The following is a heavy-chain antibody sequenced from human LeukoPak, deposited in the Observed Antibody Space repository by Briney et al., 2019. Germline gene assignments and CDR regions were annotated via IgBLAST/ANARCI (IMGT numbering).Heavy chain of an antibody. Sequence: SVKVSCKASGGTFSSYAISWVRQAPGQGLEWMGGIIPIFGTANYAQKFQGRVTITADESTSTAYMELSSLRSEDTAVYYCAREGCSSTSCYTPSLDYWGQGTLVTVSS. V-gene: IGHV1-69*01. CDR3: AREGCSSTSCYTPSLDY. D-gene: IGHD2-2*02. CDR2: IIPIFGTA. CDR1: GGTFSSYA. J-gene: IGHJ4*02.